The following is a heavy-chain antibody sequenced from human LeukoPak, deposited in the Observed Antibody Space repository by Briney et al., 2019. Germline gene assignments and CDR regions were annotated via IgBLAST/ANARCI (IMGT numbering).Heavy chain of an antibody. V-gene: IGHV3-73*01. CDR3: AKNIGGFDY. D-gene: IGHD4-23*01. CDR2: IRSKANHYAT. J-gene: IGHJ4*02. Sequence: GGSLILSCAASGFTFSGSAMHWVRQASGKGLEWVGRIRSKANHYATAYAASVKGRFTISRDNSKNTLYLQMNSLRAEDTAVYYCAKNIGGFDYWGQGTLVTVSS. CDR1: GFTFSGSA.